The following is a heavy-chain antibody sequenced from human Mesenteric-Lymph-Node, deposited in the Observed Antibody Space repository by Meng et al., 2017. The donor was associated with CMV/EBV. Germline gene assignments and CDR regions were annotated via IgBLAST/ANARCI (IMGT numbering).Heavy chain of an antibody. V-gene: IGHV3-53*01. Sequence: GESLKISCAASGFSVGTSHMTWVRQAAGRGLGWASIIYSGGSTYYADSVKGRFTISRDNSKNTLYLQMNSLRAEDTAVYYCARSPTVTYWYFDLWGRGTLVTVSS. CDR3: ARSPTVTYWYFDL. J-gene: IGHJ2*01. D-gene: IGHD4-17*01. CDR2: IYSGGST. CDR1: GFSVGTSH.